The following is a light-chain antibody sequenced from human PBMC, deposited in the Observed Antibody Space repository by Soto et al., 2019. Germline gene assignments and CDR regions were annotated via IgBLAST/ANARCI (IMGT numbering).Light chain of an antibody. J-gene: IGKJ1*01. V-gene: IGKV4-1*01. CDR2: GAS. Sequence: DIVMTQSPDSLAVSLGERATINCKSSQSVLYRSNNKNYLAWYQQKPGQPPRLLIYGASTRESGVPDRFSVSGSGTDFTLTISSLQAEDVAVYYCQQYDTTPWTFGQGTKVEIK. CDR1: QSVLYRSNNKNY. CDR3: QQYDTTPWT.